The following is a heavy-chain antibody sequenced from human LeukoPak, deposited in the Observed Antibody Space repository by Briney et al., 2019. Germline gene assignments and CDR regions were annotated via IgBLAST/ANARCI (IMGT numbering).Heavy chain of an antibody. CDR1: GYSFTTYW. V-gene: IGHV5-51*01. CDR3: ARHYDIVDY. J-gene: IGHJ4*02. D-gene: IGHD3-9*01. Sequence: GESLKISCKGSGYSFTTYWIGWVRQLPGKGLEWMGIIYPGDSDTRYSPSFQGQVTISADKSINTAYLQWSSLKASDTAVYYCARHYDIVDYWGQGTLVTVSS. CDR2: IYPGDSDT.